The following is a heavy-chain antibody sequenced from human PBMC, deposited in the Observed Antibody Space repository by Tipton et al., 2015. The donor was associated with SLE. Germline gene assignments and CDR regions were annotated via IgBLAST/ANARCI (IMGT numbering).Heavy chain of an antibody. J-gene: IGHJ6*02. CDR3: ARGAWVPAANYYYGMDV. CDR2: IIPIFGTA. Sequence: QSGAEVKKPGSSVKVSCKASGGTFSSYAISWVRQAPGQGIEWMGGIIPIFGTANYAQKFQGRVTITTDESTSTAYMELSSLRSEDTAVYYCARGAWVPAANYYYGMDVWGQGTTVTVSS. CDR1: GGTFSSYA. D-gene: IGHD2-2*01. V-gene: IGHV1-69*05.